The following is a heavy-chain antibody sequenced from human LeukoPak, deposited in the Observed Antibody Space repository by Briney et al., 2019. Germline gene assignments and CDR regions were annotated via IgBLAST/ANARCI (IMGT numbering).Heavy chain of an antibody. J-gene: IGHJ6*04. CDR3: ARDWSVPAATYYYYGMDA. D-gene: IGHD2-2*01. CDR2: IIPVFGTA. V-gene: IGHV1-69*06. Sequence: SVKVCCKASGGTFSSYAISWVRQAPGQGLEWKGGIIPVFGTANYAQKFQGRVTITADKSTSTAYMELSSLRSEDTAVYYCARDWSVPAATYYYYGMDAWGKGTTVTVSS. CDR1: GGTFSSYA.